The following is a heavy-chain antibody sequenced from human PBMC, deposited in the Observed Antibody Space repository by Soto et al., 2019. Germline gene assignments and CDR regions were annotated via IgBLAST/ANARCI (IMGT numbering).Heavy chain of an antibody. CDR2: FSGSGGST. CDR1: GFTFSSYA. CDR3: AKWSNGCRVD. J-gene: IGHJ4*02. D-gene: IGHD3-3*01. V-gene: IGHV3-23*01. Sequence: GGSLRLSCAASGFTFSSYAMSLERQAPGKGLECGSVFSGSGGSTYYADSVKGRFTISRDHSKNTLYLQMNSLRAEDTAVYYCAKWSNGCRVDWGQGTLVTVAS.